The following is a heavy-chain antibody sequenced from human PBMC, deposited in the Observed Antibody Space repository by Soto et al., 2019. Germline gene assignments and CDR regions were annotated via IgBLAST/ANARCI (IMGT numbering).Heavy chain of an antibody. V-gene: IGHV4-4*02. J-gene: IGHJ4*02. CDR1: GGSISSSNW. CDR2: IYHSGST. CDR3: ARYNWNDGTFDY. Sequence: SETLSLTCAVSGGSISSSNWWSWVRQPPGKGLEWIGEIYHSGSTNYNPSLKSRVTISVDKSKNQFSLKLSSVTAADTAVYYCARYNWNDGTFDYWGQGTLVTVAS. D-gene: IGHD1-20*01.